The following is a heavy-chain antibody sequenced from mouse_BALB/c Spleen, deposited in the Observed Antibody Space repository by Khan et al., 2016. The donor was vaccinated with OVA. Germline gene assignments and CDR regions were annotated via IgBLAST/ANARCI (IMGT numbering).Heavy chain of an antibody. D-gene: IGHD1-1*01. Sequence: EVQLVESGGDVVKPGGSLKLSCAASGFTFSTYGMSWVRQTPDKRLEWVATVSTGGHYTYYTDTVKGRFTISRAHAKSTLYLQMNSLKSEDTAMFYWARLAYYYDSEGFAYWGQGTLVTVSA. CDR1: GFTFSTYG. CDR3: ARLAYYYDSEGFAY. J-gene: IGHJ3*01. CDR2: VSTGGHYT. V-gene: IGHV5-6*01.